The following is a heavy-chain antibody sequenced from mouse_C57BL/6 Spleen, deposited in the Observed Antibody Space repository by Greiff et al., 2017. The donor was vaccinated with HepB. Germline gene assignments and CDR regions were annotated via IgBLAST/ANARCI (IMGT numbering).Heavy chain of an antibody. CDR2: ISSGSSTI. J-gene: IGHJ4*01. D-gene: IGHD2-5*01. V-gene: IGHV5-17*01. CDR3: ARRGPRYSNYHYAMDY. Sequence: EVQGVESGGGLVKPGGSLKLSCAASGFTFSDYGMHWVRQAPEKGLEWVAYISSGSSTIYYADTVKGRFTISRDNAKNTLFLQMTSLRSEDTAMYYCARRGPRYSNYHYAMDYWGHRTSVTVSS. CDR1: GFTFSDYG.